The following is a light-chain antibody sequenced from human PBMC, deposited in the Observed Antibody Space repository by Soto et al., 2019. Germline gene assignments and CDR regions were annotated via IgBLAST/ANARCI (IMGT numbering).Light chain of an antibody. CDR1: QSINNW. CDR2: KAS. Sequence: DIQLTQSPSSLSASVGDRVIITCRSSQSINNWMAWYQQKPGKAPKIMIYKASRLDKGVPSRFSGSGSGTDFTLTITTLQPEDFATYYCQQYNSDFPWTFGQGTKADIK. V-gene: IGKV1-5*03. J-gene: IGKJ1*01. CDR3: QQYNSDFPWT.